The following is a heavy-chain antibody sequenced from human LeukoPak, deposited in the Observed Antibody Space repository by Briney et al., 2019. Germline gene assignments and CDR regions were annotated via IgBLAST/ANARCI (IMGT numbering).Heavy chain of an antibody. V-gene: IGHV3-21*01. CDR1: GFTFSTYS. CDR3: ARDGIFDY. CDR2: IRSGSTYI. J-gene: IGHJ4*02. Sequence: GGSLRLSCAASGFTFSTYSMHWVRQAPGKGLEWVSSIRSGSTYINYADSVKGRFTISRDDAKKSLYLQMNSLRAEDTAVYYCARDGIFDYWGQGTLVTVSS.